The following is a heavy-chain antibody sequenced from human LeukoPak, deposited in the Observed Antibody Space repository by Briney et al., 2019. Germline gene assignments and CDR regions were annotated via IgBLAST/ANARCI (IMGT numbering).Heavy chain of an antibody. V-gene: IGHV3-21*01. CDR1: GFTFSTYS. CDR3: ARDGIFDY. CDR2: IRSGSTYI. J-gene: IGHJ4*02. Sequence: GGSLRLSCAASGFTFSTYSMHWVRQAPGKGLEWVSSIRSGSTYINYADSVKGRFTISRDDAKKSLYLQMNSLRAEDTAVYYCARDGIFDYWGQGTLVTVSS.